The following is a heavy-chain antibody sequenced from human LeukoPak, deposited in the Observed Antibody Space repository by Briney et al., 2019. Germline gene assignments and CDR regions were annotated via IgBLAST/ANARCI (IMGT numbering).Heavy chain of an antibody. CDR2: IYYSGST. D-gene: IGHD3-10*01. J-gene: IGHJ3*02. CDR3: ARQGDELLWLNKGVGWAFDI. V-gene: IGHV4-59*08. CDR1: GGSISSYY. Sequence: PSETLSLTCTVSGGSISSYYWSWIRQPPGKGLEWIGYIYYSGSTNYNPSLKSRVTISVDTSKNQFSLKLSSVTAADTAVYYCARQGDELLWLNKGVGWAFDIWGQGTMVTVSS.